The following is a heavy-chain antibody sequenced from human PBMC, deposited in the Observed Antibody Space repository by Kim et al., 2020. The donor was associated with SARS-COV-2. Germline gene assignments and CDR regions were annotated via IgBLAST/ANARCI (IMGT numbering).Heavy chain of an antibody. CDR1: GFTFSSYS. CDR3: ARDGRYYDSSGSPD. D-gene: IGHD3-22*01. CDR2: ISSSSSYI. J-gene: IGHJ4*02. V-gene: IGHV3-21*01. Sequence: GGSMRLSCAASGFTFSSYSMNWVRQAPGKGLEWVSSISSSSSYIYYADSVKGRFTISRDNAKNSLYLQMNSLRAEDTAVYYCARDGRYYDSSGSPDWGQGTLVTVSS.